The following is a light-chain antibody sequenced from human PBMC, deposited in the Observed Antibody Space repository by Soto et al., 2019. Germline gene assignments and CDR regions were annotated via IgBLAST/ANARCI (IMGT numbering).Light chain of an antibody. CDR1: QDITNS. J-gene: IGKJ4*01. CDR3: QHYHNIPLT. CDR2: GAS. V-gene: IGKV1-33*01. Sequence: IQMTQSPSSLSASVGDRVTITCQANQDITNSLNWYQQIPGKAPKLLIYGASNLVTGVPSRFSGRGSGTAFTFTISSLQPEDIATYYCQHYHNIPLTFGGGTKVEIK.